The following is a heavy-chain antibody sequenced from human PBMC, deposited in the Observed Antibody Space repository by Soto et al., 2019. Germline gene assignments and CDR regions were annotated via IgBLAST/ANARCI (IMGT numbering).Heavy chain of an antibody. CDR3: ARAYCGGDCYSEYFQH. CDR1: GFTFSSYW. Sequence: PGGSLRLSCAASGFTFSSYWMSWVRQAPGKGLEWVANIKQDGSEKYYVDSVKGRFTISRDNAKNSLYLQMNSLRAEDTAVYYCARAYCGGDCYSEYFQHWGQGTLVTVSS. D-gene: IGHD2-21*01. J-gene: IGHJ1*01. V-gene: IGHV3-7*01. CDR2: IKQDGSEK.